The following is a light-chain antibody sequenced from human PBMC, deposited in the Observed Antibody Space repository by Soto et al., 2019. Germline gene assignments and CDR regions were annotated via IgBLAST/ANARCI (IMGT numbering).Light chain of an antibody. CDR1: QSVSTN. V-gene: IGKV3-15*01. J-gene: IGKJ1*01. Sequence: EIVMTQSPATLSVSPGERATLSCRASQSVSTNLAWYQHKPGQAPRLLIYGASSRATGIPARFSGSGSGTELTLTISSLQSEDFAVYYCQQYNNWPWTSGQGTKVDIK. CDR3: QQYNNWPWT. CDR2: GAS.